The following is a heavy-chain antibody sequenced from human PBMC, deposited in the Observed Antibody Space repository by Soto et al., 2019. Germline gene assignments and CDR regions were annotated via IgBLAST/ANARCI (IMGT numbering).Heavy chain of an antibody. Sequence: ASVKVSCKASGYTFTSYGISWVRQAPGQGLEWMGWISAYNGNTNYAQKLQGRVTMTTDTSTSTAYMELRSLRSDDTAGYYCARDLPPSRIAVAGTGPGDYFDYWGQGTLVTVSS. V-gene: IGHV1-18*01. CDR2: ISAYNGNT. CDR1: GYTFTSYG. CDR3: ARDLPPSRIAVAGTGPGDYFDY. J-gene: IGHJ4*02. D-gene: IGHD6-19*01.